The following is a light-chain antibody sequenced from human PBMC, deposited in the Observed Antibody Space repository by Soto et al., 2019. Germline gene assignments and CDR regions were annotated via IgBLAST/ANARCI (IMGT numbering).Light chain of an antibody. CDR2: GAS. J-gene: IGKJ3*01. V-gene: IGKV3-20*01. Sequence: EIVLTQSPGTLSLSPGERATLSCRASQSVSSNYLAWYQQKPGQAPRLLIYGASTRATGIPDRFSGSGSGTDFTLTISRLVPEDFAVYYCQQYGSSPFTFGPGTKVDIK. CDR1: QSVSSNY. CDR3: QQYGSSPFT.